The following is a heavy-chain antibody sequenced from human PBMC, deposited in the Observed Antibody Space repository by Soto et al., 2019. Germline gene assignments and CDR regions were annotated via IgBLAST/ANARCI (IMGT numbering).Heavy chain of an antibody. D-gene: IGHD2-2*01. CDR3: ARVDMVVVPAAMWGDWFDP. Sequence: QVQLVQSGAEVKKPGASVKVSCKASGYTFTSYDINWVRQATGQGLEWMGWMNPNSGNTGYAQKFQGRVTMTRNTSISTAYVELSSLRSEDTAVYYCARVDMVVVPAAMWGDWFDPWGQGNLVTVSS. CDR2: MNPNSGNT. CDR1: GYTFTSYD. V-gene: IGHV1-8*01. J-gene: IGHJ5*02.